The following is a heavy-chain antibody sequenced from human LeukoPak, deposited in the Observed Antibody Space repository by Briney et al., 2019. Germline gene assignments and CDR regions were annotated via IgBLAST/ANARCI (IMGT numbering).Heavy chain of an antibody. CDR1: GGSIISYYW. CDR3: ARSTVADYYYYYMDV. Sequence: TLSLTCTVSGGSIISYYWSWIRQPAGKGLEWLARIDWDDDKYYSTSLKTRLTISKDTSKNQVVLTMTNMDPVDTATYYCARSTVADYYYYYMDVWGKGTTVTVSS. CDR2: IDWDDDK. J-gene: IGHJ6*03. V-gene: IGHV2-70*11. D-gene: IGHD6-19*01.